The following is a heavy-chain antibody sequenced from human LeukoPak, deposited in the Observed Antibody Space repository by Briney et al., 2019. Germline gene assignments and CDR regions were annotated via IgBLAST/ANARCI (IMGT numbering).Heavy chain of an antibody. D-gene: IGHD3-22*01. J-gene: IGHJ6*03. CDR2: IYTSGST. CDR1: GGSISSYY. V-gene: IGHV4-4*07. CDR3: ARMYYYDSSGYYYGHYYYYMDV. Sequence: PSETLSLTCTVSGGSISSYYWSWIRQPAGKGLEWIGRIYTSGSTNYNPSLKSRVTMSVDTSKNQFSLKLSSVTAADTAVYYCARMYYYDSSGYYYGHYYYYMDVWGKGTTVTVS.